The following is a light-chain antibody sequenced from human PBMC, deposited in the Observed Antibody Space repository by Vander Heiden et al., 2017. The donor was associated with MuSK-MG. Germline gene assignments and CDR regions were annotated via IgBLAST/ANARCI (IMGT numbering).Light chain of an antibody. Sequence: DIQMTQSPSSLSASVGDRVTITCRASQSISSYLNWYQQKPGKAPKLLIYAASSLQSGVPSRFSGSGSGTDFTLTISSRQPEDFATYYCQQSDSTPLLTFGGGTKVEIK. V-gene: IGKV1-39*01. CDR2: AAS. CDR1: QSISSY. CDR3: QQSDSTPLLT. J-gene: IGKJ4*01.